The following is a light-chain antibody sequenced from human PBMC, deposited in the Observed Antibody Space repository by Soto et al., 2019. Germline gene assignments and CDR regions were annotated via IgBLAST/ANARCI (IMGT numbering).Light chain of an antibody. CDR3: AAWDDSLSGYVV. J-gene: IGLJ2*01. V-gene: IGLV1-47*01. CDR2: RNN. Sequence: QSVLTQAPSASGTPGQRVTISCSGSSSNNGSNYVYWYQQLPGTAPKLLSYRNNQRPSGVPDRFSGSKSGTSASLAISGLRSEAEADYYCAAWDDSLSGYVVFGGGTKLTVL. CDR1: SSNNGSNY.